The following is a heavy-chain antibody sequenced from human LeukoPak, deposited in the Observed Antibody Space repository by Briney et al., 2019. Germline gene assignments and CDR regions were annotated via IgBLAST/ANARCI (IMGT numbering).Heavy chain of an antibody. CDR2: IIPIFGTA. V-gene: IGHV1-69*05. CDR1: GGTFSIYA. CDR3: ASSSGYYAEAFDY. Sequence: SVKVSCKASGGTFSIYAISWVREAPGQGLEWMGGIIPIFGTANYAQKFQGRVTITTDESTSTAYMELSSLRSEDTAVYYCASSSGYYAEAFDYWGQGTLVTVSS. D-gene: IGHD3-22*01. J-gene: IGHJ4*02.